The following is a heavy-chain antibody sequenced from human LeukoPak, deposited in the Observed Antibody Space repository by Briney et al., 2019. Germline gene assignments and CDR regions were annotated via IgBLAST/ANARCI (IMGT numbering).Heavy chain of an antibody. CDR3: ARDLGGGYSYGPYRANDAFDI. J-gene: IGHJ3*02. D-gene: IGHD5-18*01. CDR1: GYTFTSYY. V-gene: IGHV1-46*01. Sequence: GASVKVSCKASGYTFTSYYMHWVRQAPGQGLEWMGIINPSGGSTSYAQKFQGKVTMTRDMSTSTVYMELSSLRSEDTAVYYCARDLGGGYSYGPYRANDAFDIWGQGTMVTVSS. CDR2: INPSGGST.